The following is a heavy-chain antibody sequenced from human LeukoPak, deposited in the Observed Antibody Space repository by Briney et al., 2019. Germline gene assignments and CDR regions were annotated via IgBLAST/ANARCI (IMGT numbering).Heavy chain of an antibody. CDR2: ISYDGNNK. D-gene: IGHD1-1*01. Sequence: GGSLRLSCAASGFTFTNAYMSWVRQAPGKGLERVAVISYDGNNKYYADSVKGRFTISRDNSKNTLYLQMNGLRAEDTAIFYCAKSLFTSATGTGRAFHIWGQGTRVTVSS. J-gene: IGHJ3*02. CDR1: GFTFTNAY. V-gene: IGHV3-30*18. CDR3: AKSLFTSATGTGRAFHI.